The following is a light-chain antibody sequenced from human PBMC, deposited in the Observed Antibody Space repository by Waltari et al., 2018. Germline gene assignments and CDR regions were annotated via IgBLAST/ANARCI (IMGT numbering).Light chain of an antibody. CDR2: GIS. CDR1: ETIYNF. V-gene: IGKV3-15*01. J-gene: IGKJ1*01. CDR3: QQYFNWPLT. Sequence: IVMTQSPGTLSVSPGLRAPLSCRASETIYNFLAWYQQKPGQSPRLLIHGISTRAAGVPARFTGSGSGADFTLTIDSLQSDDFALYFCQQYFNWPLTFGQGTKVEI.